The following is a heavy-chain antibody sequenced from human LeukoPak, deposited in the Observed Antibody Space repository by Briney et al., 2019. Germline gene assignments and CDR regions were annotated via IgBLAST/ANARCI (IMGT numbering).Heavy chain of an antibody. Sequence: SETLSLSSTVSGSSISSSSYYWGWVRQPPGKGLEWIGSIYYSGSTSYNPSLKSRVTISVDTSKNQFSLKLSSVTAADTAVYYCASTLYYGSGSYPLFDYWGQGTLVTVSS. V-gene: IGHV4-39*07. D-gene: IGHD3-10*01. CDR2: IYYSGST. CDR3: ASTLYYGSGSYPLFDY. CDR1: GSSISSSSYY. J-gene: IGHJ4*02.